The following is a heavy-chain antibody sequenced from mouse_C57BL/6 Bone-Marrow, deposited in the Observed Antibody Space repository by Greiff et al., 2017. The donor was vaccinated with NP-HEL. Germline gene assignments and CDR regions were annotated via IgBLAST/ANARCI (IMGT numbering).Heavy chain of an antibody. Sequence: VQLQQSGAELVKPGASVKLSCKASGYTFTSYWMHWVKQRPGQGLEWIGMIHPNSGSTNYNEKFKSKATLTVDKSSSTAYMQLSSLTSEDSAVYYCARCTDYSAMDYWGQGTSVTVSS. CDR3: ARCTDYSAMDY. V-gene: IGHV1-64*01. CDR2: IHPNSGST. J-gene: IGHJ4*01. CDR1: GYTFTSYW.